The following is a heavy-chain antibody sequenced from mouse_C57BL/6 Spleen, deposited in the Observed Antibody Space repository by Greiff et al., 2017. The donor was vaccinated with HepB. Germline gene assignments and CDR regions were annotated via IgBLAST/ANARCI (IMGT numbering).Heavy chain of an antibody. CDR3: ARGDDSAWFAY. CDR2: IDTNSGGT. Sequence: QVQLQPGAELVKPGASVQLSCKASGYTFTSYWMLWVEHRPGRGLEWIGRIDTNSGGTKYNEEFKSKATLTVDKPSSTGYMQLSSLTSEDSAVYYCARGDDSAWFAYWGQGTLVTVSA. J-gene: IGHJ3*01. D-gene: IGHD2-4*01. CDR1: GYTFTSYW. V-gene: IGHV1-72*01.